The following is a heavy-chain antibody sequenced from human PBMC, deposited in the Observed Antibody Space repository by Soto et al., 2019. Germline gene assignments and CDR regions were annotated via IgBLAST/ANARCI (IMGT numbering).Heavy chain of an antibody. CDR2: INPSDTIT. V-gene: IGHV1-46*01. J-gene: IGHJ4*02. D-gene: IGHD6-6*01. CDR3: ARAIATGQLES. CDR1: GYTFGSHW. Sequence: ASVKVSCKASGYTFGSHWMHWVGQAPGRGLEWVGVINPSDTITKYAQKFQGRVTMTRDTYASTVDMDLRSLRSEDTAVYYCARAIATGQLESWGKVTRVTVSS.